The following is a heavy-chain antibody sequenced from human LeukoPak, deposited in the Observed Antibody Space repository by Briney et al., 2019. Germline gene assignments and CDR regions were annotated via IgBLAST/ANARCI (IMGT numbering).Heavy chain of an antibody. CDR1: GGSISSYY. V-gene: IGHV4-4*07. CDR3: ARDLYDILTGYYHDAFDI. Sequence: PSETLSLTCTVSGGSISSYYWSWIRQPAGKGLEWIGRIYTSGSTNYNPSLKSRVTMSVDTSKNQFSLKLSSVTAGDTDVYYCARDLYDILTGYYHDAFDIWGQGTMVTVSS. CDR2: IYTSGST. D-gene: IGHD3-9*01. J-gene: IGHJ3*02.